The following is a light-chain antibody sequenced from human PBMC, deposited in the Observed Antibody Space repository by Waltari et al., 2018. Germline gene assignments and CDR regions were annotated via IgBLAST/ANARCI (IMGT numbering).Light chain of an antibody. Sequence: DIQMTQSPSTLSAAVGDRVTFTCRASQAINNWLAWYQQKPGKAPKVLIYMASILESGVSLSFSGRGTATGCTLTINILKADDAATYYCQHYKSYPVTCGPGTKVEVK. J-gene: IGKJ1*01. V-gene: IGKV1-5*03. CDR3: QHYKSYPVT. CDR2: MAS. CDR1: QAINNW.